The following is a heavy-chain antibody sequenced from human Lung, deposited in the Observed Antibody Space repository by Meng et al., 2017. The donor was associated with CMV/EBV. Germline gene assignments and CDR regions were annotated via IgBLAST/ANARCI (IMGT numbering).Heavy chain of an antibody. Sequence: SETLSLTCTVSGHSISSGKFWGWIRQPPGKGLEWIGVYDSGTTYYNPSLKSRVAISVDTSKNQFSLKLSSVTAADTAVYYCARVTGYGGSGRVDYWGQGTLVTVSS. J-gene: IGHJ4*02. CDR2: VYDSGTT. V-gene: IGHV4-38-2*02. CDR1: GHSISSGKF. D-gene: IGHD1-26*01. CDR3: ARVTGYGGSGRVDY.